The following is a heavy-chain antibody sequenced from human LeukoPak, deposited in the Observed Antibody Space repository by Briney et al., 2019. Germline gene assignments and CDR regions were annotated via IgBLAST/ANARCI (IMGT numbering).Heavy chain of an antibody. CDR3: ARTYYVWGSRSYHFDY. Sequence: ASVKVSCKASGYTFTGYYMHWVRQAPGQGLEWMGWINPNSGGTNYAQKFQGRVTMTRDTSISTAYMELSRLRSDDTAVYYCARTYYVWGSRSYHFDYWGQGTLVTVSS. V-gene: IGHV1-2*02. CDR2: INPNSGGT. J-gene: IGHJ4*02. CDR1: GYTFTGYY. D-gene: IGHD3-16*01.